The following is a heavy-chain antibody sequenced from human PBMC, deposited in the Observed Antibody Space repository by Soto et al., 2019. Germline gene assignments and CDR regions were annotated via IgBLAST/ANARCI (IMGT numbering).Heavy chain of an antibody. CDR2: ISGSGGSI. D-gene: IGHD1-1*01. Sequence: EVQLLESGGGLVQPGGSLRLSCAASGFTFSTYAMNWVRQAPGNGLEWVSAISGSGGSIHYADSVKGRFTISRDNSKNTLYLQMNSLRDEDTAVYHCVKGYWKGDVWGQGTTVNVSS. J-gene: IGHJ6*02. CDR3: VKGYWKGDV. V-gene: IGHV3-23*01. CDR1: GFTFSTYA.